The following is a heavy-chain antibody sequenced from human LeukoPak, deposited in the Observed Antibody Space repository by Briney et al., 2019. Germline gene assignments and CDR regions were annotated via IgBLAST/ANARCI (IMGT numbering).Heavy chain of an antibody. CDR2: IRYDGSNK. D-gene: IGHD2-2*01. V-gene: IGHV3-30*02. Sequence: GGSLRLSCAASGFTFSSYGMHWVRQAPGKGLEWVAFIRYDGSNKYYADSVKGRFTISRDNSKNTLYLQMNSLRAEDTAVYYCATRYCSSTSCSGAFDPWGQGTLVTVSS. CDR1: GFTFSSYG. CDR3: ATRYCSSTSCSGAFDP. J-gene: IGHJ5*02.